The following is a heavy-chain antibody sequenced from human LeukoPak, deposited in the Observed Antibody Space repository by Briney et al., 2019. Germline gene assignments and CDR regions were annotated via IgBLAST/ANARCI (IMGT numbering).Heavy chain of an antibody. V-gene: IGHV3-21*04. CDR2: ISSSSSYI. J-gene: IGHJ4*02. Sequence: GGSLRLSCAASGFTLSSYSMNWVRQAPGKGLEWVSSISSSSSYIYYADSVKGRFTISRDNSKNTLYLQMNSLRAEDTAVYYCAKAEEYRSTSYRVDYWGQETLLTLSS. D-gene: IGHD6-13*01. CDR3: AKAEEYRSTSYRVDY. CDR1: GFTLSSYS.